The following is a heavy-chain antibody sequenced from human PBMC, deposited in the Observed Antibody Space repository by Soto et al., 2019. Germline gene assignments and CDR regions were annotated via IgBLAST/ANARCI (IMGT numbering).Heavy chain of an antibody. CDR3: AREVIVVVTAPAFDI. V-gene: IGHV3-33*01. J-gene: IGHJ3*02. CDR2: IWYDGSNK. CDR1: GFTFSSYG. D-gene: IGHD2-21*02. Sequence: PGGSLRLSCAASGFTFSSYGMHWVRQAPGKGLEWVAVIWYDGSNKYYADSVKGRFTISRDNSKNTLYLQMNSLRAEDTAVYYCAREVIVVVTAPAFDIWGQGTMVTV.